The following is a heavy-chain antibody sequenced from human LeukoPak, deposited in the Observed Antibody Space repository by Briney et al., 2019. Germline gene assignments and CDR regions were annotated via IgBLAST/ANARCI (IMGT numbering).Heavy chain of an antibody. J-gene: IGHJ4*02. CDR2: ISGSGGST. CDR3: AKDVGWSPRYYFDN. V-gene: IGHV3-23*01. Sequence: PGGSLRLSCAASAFTFSSYAMNWVRQAPGKGLEWVSTISGSGGSTYYPDSVKGRFTISRDNSKNTLSLQMNSLRAEDTAVYFCAKDVGWSPRYYFDNWGQGTLVTVSS. CDR1: AFTFSSYA. D-gene: IGHD3-3*01.